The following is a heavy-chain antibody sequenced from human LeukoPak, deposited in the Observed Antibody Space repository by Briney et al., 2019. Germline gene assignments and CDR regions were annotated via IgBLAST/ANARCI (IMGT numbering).Heavy chain of an antibody. CDR1: GFSFPYG. V-gene: IGHV3-30*03. J-gene: IGHJ4*02. D-gene: IGHD5-18*01. Sequence: GGSLRLSCEASGFSFPYGMSWVRQAPGKGLEWVAVISYGGSNKYYADSVKGRFTISRDNSKNTLYLQMNSLRAEDTAVYYCARVGGRGYSYGYENYYFDYWGQGTLVTVSS. CDR2: ISYGGSNK. CDR3: ARVGGRGYSYGYENYYFDY.